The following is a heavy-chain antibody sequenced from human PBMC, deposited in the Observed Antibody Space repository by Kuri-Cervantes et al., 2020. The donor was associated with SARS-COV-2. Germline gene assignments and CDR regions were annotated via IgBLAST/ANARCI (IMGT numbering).Heavy chain of an antibody. V-gene: IGHV4-59*11. CDR2: IYYSGST. J-gene: IGHJ6*03. Sequence: SETLSLTCTVSGGSISSHYWSWIRQPPGKGLEWIGYIYYSGSTNYNPSLKSRVTISVDTSKNQFSLKLSSVTAADTAVYYCARDMVGRQYYYYYMDVWGKGTTVTGSS. CDR3: ARDMVGRQYYYYYMDV. CDR1: GGSISSHY. D-gene: IGHD2-15*01.